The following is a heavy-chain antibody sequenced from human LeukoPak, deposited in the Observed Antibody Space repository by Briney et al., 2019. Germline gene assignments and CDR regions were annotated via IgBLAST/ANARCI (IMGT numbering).Heavy chain of an antibody. V-gene: IGHV1-69*04. CDR3: ATQLRYFDWTNGMDV. CDR2: IIPILGIA. J-gene: IGHJ6*02. Sequence: SVKVSCKASGGTFSSYAISWVRQAPGQGLEWMGRIIPILGIANYAQKFQGRVTITADKSTSTAYMELSRLRSDDTAVYYCATQLRYFDWTNGMDVWGQGTTVTVSS. CDR1: GGTFSSYA. D-gene: IGHD3-9*01.